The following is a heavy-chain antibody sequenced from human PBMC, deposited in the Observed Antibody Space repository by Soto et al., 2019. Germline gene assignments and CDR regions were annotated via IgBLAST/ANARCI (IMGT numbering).Heavy chain of an antibody. CDR1: GFTFSSYG. D-gene: IGHD6-6*01. CDR3: AKDRSIQLARSFYYYYGMDV. V-gene: IGHV3-30*18. J-gene: IGHJ6*02. Sequence: PVGSLRLSCAASGFTFSSYGMHWVRQAPGKGLEWVAVISYDGSNKYYADSVKGRFTISRDNSKNTLYLQMNSLRAEDTAVYYCAKDRSIQLARSFYYYYGMDVWGQGTTVTVSS. CDR2: ISYDGSNK.